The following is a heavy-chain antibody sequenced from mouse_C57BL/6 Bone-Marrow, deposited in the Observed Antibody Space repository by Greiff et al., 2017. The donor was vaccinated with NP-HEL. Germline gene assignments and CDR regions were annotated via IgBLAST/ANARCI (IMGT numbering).Heavy chain of an antibody. CDR2: ISYDGSN. D-gene: IGHD2-14*01. CDR3: ARGVLAMDY. J-gene: IGHJ4*01. Sequence: EVQVVESGPGLVKPSQSLSLTCSVTGYSITSGYYWNWIRQFPGNKLEWMGYISYDGSNNYNPSLKNRIPITRDTSKNQFFLKLNSVTTEDTATYYCARGVLAMDYWGQGTSVTVSS. V-gene: IGHV3-6*02. CDR1: GYSITSGYY.